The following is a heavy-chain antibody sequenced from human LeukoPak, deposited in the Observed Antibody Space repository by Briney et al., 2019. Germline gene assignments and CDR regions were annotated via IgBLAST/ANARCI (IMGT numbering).Heavy chain of an antibody. D-gene: IGHD2-2*01. CDR3: ARVGRYCSSTSCYVDY. V-gene: IGHV1-69*02. CDR1: GGTFSSYT. CDR2: IIPILGIA. Sequence: SVKVSCKASGGTFSSYTISWVRQAPGQGLEWMGRIIPILGIANYAQKFQGRVTITADKSTSTAYMELSSLRTEDTAVYYCARVGRYCSSTSCYVDYWGQGTLVTVSS. J-gene: IGHJ4*02.